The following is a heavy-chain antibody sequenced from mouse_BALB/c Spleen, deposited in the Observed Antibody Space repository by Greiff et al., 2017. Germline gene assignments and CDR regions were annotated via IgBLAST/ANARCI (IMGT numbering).Heavy chain of an antibody. CDR2: ISSGGSYT. V-gene: IGHV5-6*01. D-gene: IGHD2-1*01. CDR3: ARQRGNYVYWYFDV. J-gene: IGHJ1*01. CDR1: GFTFSSYG. Sequence: EVQVVESGGDLVKPGGSLKLSCAASGFTFSSYGMSWVRQTPDKRLEWVATISSGGSYTYYPDSVKGRFTISRDNAKNTLYLQMSSLKSEDTAMYYCARQRGNYVYWYFDVGGAGTTVTVSS.